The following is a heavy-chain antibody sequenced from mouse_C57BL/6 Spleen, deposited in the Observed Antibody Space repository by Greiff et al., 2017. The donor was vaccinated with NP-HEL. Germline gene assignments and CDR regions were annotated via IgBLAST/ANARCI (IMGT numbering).Heavy chain of an antibody. CDR1: GYTFTSYW. D-gene: IGHD2-1*01. J-gene: IGHJ4*01. V-gene: IGHV1-61*01. Sequence: QVQLQQPGAELVRPGSSVKLSCKASGYTFTSYWMDWVKQRPGQGLEWIGNIYPSDSETHYNQKFKDKATLTVDKSSSTAYMQLSSLTSEDSAVDYCARGGGHYGNYAMDYWGQGTSVTVSS. CDR2: IYPSDSET. CDR3: ARGGGHYGNYAMDY.